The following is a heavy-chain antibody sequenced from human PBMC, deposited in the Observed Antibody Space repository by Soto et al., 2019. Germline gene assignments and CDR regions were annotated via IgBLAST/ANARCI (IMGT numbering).Heavy chain of an antibody. V-gene: IGHV3-66*01. CDR1: GFTVSTNY. D-gene: IGHD5-18*01. CDR2: IYSGGST. J-gene: IGHJ6*02. CDR3: ARARIQLWPTYYDSGMDV. Sequence: EVQLVESGGGLVQPGGSLRLSCAASGFTVSTNYMTWVRQAPGKGLEWVSVIYSGGSTYYADSVKGRFTISRDNSKNTXXFQMNSLRAEDTAVYYCARARIQLWPTYYDSGMDVWGQGTTVTVSS.